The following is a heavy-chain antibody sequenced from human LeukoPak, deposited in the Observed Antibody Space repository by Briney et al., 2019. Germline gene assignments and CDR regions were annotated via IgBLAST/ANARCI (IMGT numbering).Heavy chain of an antibody. Sequence: SETLSLTCTVSGGSISSYYWSWIRQPAGKGLEWIGRIYTSGSTNYNPSLKSRVTMSVDTSKNQFSLKLSSVTAADTAVYYCARDYYDSSGYYYHFDYWGQGILVTVSS. CDR3: ARDYYDSSGYYYHFDY. CDR1: GGSISSYY. D-gene: IGHD3-22*01. CDR2: IYTSGST. J-gene: IGHJ4*02. V-gene: IGHV4-4*07.